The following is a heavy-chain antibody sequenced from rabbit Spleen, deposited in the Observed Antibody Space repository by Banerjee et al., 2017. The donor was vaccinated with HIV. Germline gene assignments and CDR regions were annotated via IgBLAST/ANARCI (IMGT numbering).Heavy chain of an antibody. V-gene: IGHV1S45*01. CDR1: GFSFSNKAV. CDR2: INAITGKA. D-gene: IGHD1-1*01. Sequence: QEQLVESGGGLVQPGGSLKLSCTASGFSFSNKAVMCWVRQAPGKGLEWIACINAITGKAVYASWAKGRFTISKTSSTTVTLQMTSLTAADRAAYFCARDLVGVIGWNFYLWGPGTLVTVS. J-gene: IGHJ4*01. CDR3: ARDLVGVIGWNFYL.